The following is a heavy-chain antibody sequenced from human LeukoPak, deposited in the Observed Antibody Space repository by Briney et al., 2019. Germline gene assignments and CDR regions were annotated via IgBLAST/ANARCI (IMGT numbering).Heavy chain of an antibody. J-gene: IGHJ6*03. V-gene: IGHV1-2*02. D-gene: IGHD6-13*01. CDR1: GYTFTGYY. CDR2: INPNSGGT. Sequence: PGASVKVSCKASGYTFTGYYMHWVRQAPGQGLEWMGWINPNSGGTNYAQKFQGRVTMTRDTSITTAYMELSRLRSDDTAVYYCARGRIAAAGTGPHYYYYYMDVWGKGTTVTVSS. CDR3: ARGRIAAAGTGPHYYYYYMDV.